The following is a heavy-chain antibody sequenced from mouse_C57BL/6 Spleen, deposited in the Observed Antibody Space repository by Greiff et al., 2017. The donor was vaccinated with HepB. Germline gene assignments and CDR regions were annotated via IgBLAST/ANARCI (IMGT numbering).Heavy chain of an antibody. CDR2: IYPGDGDT. J-gene: IGHJ2*01. CDR1: GYAFSSSW. V-gene: IGHV1-82*01. CDR3: ARMVTTFDY. D-gene: IGHD2-2*01. Sequence: QVQLQQSGPELVKPGASVKISCKASGYAFSSSWMNWVKQRPGKGLEWIGRIYPGDGDTNYNGKFKGKATLTADTSSSTAYMQLSSLTSEDSAVYFCARMVTTFDYWGQVTTLTVSS.